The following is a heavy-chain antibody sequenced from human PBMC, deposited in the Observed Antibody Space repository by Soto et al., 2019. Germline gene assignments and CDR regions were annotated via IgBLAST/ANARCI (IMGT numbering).Heavy chain of an antibody. Sequence: QVQLVQSGAEVKKPGSSVKVSCKASGGTFSSYTISWVRQAPGQGLEWMGRIIPILGIANYAQKFQGRVTITADKSTSTANMELSCLRSEVTAVYYCARDLLRYWNDEKEYYYYMDVWGKGTTVTVSS. D-gene: IGHD1-1*01. J-gene: IGHJ6*03. V-gene: IGHV1-69*08. CDR2: IIPILGIA. CDR3: ARDLLRYWNDEKEYYYYMDV. CDR1: GGTFSSYT.